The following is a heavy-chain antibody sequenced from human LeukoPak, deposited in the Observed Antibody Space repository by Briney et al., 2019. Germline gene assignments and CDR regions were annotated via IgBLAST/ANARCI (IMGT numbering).Heavy chain of an antibody. V-gene: IGHV4-34*01. D-gene: IGHD3-10*01. CDR2: INHSGST. Sequence: KPSEPLSLTCAVYCGPFSGYYWSWIRQPPGKGLEWIGEINHSGSTNYNPSLKSRVTISGDTSKNQFSLKLSSVTAADTAVYYCARGLSYGSGSYYTRIRYGMDVWGQGTTVTVSS. J-gene: IGHJ6*02. CDR1: CGPFSGYY. CDR3: ARGLSYGSGSYYTRIRYGMDV.